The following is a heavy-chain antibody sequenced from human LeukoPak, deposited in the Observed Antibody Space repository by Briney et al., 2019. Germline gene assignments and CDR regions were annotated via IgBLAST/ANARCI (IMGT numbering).Heavy chain of an antibody. V-gene: IGHV4-34*01. CDR2: INHSGST. D-gene: IGHD5-12*01. Sequence: PSETLSLTCAVYGGSFSGYYWSWIRQPPGKGLEWIGEINHSGSTNYNTSLKSRVTISVDTSKNQFSLKLSSVTAADTAVYYCARRYSGYALKYWGQGTLVTVSS. CDR3: ARRYSGYALKY. J-gene: IGHJ4*02. CDR1: GGSFSGYY.